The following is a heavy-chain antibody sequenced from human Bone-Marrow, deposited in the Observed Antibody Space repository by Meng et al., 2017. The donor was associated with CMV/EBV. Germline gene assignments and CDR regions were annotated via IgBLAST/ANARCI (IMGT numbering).Heavy chain of an antibody. V-gene: IGHV1-58*01. CDR1: GFTFTSSA. CDR3: AADRYCSSTSCYLTFDY. D-gene: IGHD2-2*01. Sequence: SEKVSCKASGFTFTSSAVQWVRQARGQRLEWIGWIVVGSGNTNYAQKFQERVTITRDMSTSTAYMELSSLRSEDTAVYYCAADRYCSSTSCYLTFDYWGQGTLVTVSS. CDR2: IVVGSGNT. J-gene: IGHJ4*02.